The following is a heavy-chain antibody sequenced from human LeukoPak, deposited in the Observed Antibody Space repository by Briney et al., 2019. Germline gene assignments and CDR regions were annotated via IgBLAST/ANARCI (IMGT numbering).Heavy chain of an antibody. CDR3: AADYPWEGGYVN. CDR1: GFTFTSSA. D-gene: IGHD5-12*01. J-gene: IGHJ4*02. CDR2: IVVGSGNT. Sequence: SVTVTCKASGFTFTSSAMQWVRQARGKRLEWIGWIVVGSGNTNYAQKFQERVAITRDMSTSTAYMELSSLRSEDTAVYYCAADYPWEGGYVNWGQGTLVTVS. V-gene: IGHV1-58*02.